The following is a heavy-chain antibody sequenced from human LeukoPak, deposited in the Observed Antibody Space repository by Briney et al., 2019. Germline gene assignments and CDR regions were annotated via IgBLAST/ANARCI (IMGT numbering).Heavy chain of an antibody. CDR3: AREVVD. D-gene: IGHD2-15*01. V-gene: IGHV3-30*03. J-gene: IGHJ3*01. CDR1: GFTFSSYG. Sequence: GRSLRLSCAASGFTFSSYGMHWVRQAPGKGLEWVAVISYGGSNKYYADSVKGRFTISRDNSKNTLYLQMNSLRAEDTAVYYCAREVVDWGQGTMVTVSS. CDR2: ISYGGSNK.